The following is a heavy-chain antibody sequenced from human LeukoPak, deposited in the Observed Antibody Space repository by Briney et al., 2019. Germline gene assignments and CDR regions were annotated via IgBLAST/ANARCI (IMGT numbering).Heavy chain of an antibody. V-gene: IGHV5-51*01. Sequence: RESLKISCKGSGYGFSSYWIVWVRQMPGKGLEWMGIIYPGDSDTRYSPSFQGQVTISADKSISTAYLQWSSLQASDTAMYYCARQGDYGYYFDYWGQGTLVTVSS. J-gene: IGHJ4*02. CDR1: GYGFSSYW. CDR2: IYPGDSDT. CDR3: ARQGDYGYYFDY. D-gene: IGHD4-17*01.